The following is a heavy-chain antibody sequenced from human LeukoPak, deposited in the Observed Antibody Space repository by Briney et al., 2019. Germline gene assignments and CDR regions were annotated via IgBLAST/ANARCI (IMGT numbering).Heavy chain of an antibody. CDR3: AKGERRKSGSYAR. CDR2: ISGSGGST. CDR1: GFTFSSYA. J-gene: IGHJ4*02. V-gene: IGHV3-23*01. D-gene: IGHD1-26*01. Sequence: PGGSLRFSCAASGFTFSSYAMSWVRQAPGKGLEWVSAISGSGGSTYYADSVKGRFTISRDNSKNTLYLQMNSPRAEDTAVYYCAKGERRKSGSYARWGQGTLVTVSS.